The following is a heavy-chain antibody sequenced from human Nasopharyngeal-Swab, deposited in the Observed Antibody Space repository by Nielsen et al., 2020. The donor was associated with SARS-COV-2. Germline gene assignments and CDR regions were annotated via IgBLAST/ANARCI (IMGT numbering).Heavy chain of an antibody. CDR2: INPNSGGT. J-gene: IGHJ4*02. V-gene: IGHV1-2*06. D-gene: IGHD3-10*01. Sequence: WVRQAPGQGLEWMGRINPNSGGTNYAQKFQGRVTMTRDTSISIAYMELSRLRSDDTAVYYCARGPYYGDYFDYWGQGTLVTVSS. CDR3: ARGPYYGDYFDY.